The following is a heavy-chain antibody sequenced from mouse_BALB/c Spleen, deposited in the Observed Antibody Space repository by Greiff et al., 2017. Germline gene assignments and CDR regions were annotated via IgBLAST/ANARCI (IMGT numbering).Heavy chain of an antibody. J-gene: IGHJ3*01. CDR3: ARDQEYGNYRIFAY. V-gene: IGHV2-9*02. Sequence: VQGVESGPGLVAPSQSLSITCTVSGFSLTSYGVHWVRQPPGKGLEWLGVIWAGGSTNYNSALMSRLSISKDNSKSQVFLKMNSLQTDDTAMYYCARDQEYGNYRIFAYWGQGTLVTVSA. CDR1: GFSLTSYG. CDR2: IWAGGST. D-gene: IGHD2-10*02.